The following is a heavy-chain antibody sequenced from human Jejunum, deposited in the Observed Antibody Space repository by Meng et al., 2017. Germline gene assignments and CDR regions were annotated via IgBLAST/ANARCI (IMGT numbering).Heavy chain of an antibody. V-gene: IGHV4-39*01. J-gene: IGHJ5*02. CDR1: GGSINTNTYY. CDR2: VYYTGRT. D-gene: IGHD2-21*02. CDR3: ARAKVTPMGYWFDP. Sequence: QLQVQEAGPGQVKAAERRSLTGNGAGGSINTNTYYWDWIRQPPGKGMEWIGSVYYTGRTFYNPSLKSRVTISLDTSKNQFSLNLGSVAAADTAVYYCARAKVTPMGYWFDPWGQGTLVTVSS.